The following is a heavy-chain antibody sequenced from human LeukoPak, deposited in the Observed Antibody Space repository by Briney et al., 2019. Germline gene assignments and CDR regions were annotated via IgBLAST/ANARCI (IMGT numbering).Heavy chain of an antibody. V-gene: IGHV3-74*01. D-gene: IGHD3-3*01. CDR3: AKASGSTIVGRLDH. Sequence: GGSLRLSCSASGHSLSSDWMTWVRQAPGKGLVLVEHINTDGRTTTYADSLKGRYIIPSDNSKRPRYLQLDSLRTDDTSVYDCAKASGSTIVGRLDHWGQGALVTVSS. J-gene: IGHJ4*02. CDR1: GHSLSSDW. CDR2: INTDGRTT.